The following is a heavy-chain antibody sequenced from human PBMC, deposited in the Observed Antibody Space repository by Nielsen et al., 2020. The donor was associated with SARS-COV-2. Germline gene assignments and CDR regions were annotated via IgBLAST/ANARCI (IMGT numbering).Heavy chain of an antibody. CDR3: ARTYSSSWPFDY. CDR2: IYYSGST. V-gene: IGHV4-59*12. Sequence: SETLSLTCTVSGGSISSYYWSWIRQPPGKGLEWIGYIYYSGSTNYNPSLKSRVTISVDTSKNQFSLKLSSVTAADTAVYYCARTYSSSWPFDYWGQGTLVTVSS. J-gene: IGHJ4*02. CDR1: GGSISSYY. D-gene: IGHD6-13*01.